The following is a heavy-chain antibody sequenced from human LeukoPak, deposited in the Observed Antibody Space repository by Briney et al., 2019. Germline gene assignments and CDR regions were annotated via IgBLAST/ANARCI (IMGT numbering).Heavy chain of an antibody. CDR2: ISYDGSNK. V-gene: IGHV3-30-3*01. CDR3: AKESRGGAQYYYYDMDV. J-gene: IGHJ6*02. CDR1: GFTFSSYA. D-gene: IGHD2-21*01. Sequence: PGGSLRLSCAASGFTFSSYAMHWVRQAPGKGLEWVAVISYDGSNKYYADSVKGRFTISRDNSKNTLYLQMNSLRAEDTAVYYCAKESRGGAQYYYYDMDVWGQGTTVTVSS.